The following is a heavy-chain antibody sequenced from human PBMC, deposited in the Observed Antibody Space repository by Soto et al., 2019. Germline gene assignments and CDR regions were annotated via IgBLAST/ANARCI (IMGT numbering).Heavy chain of an antibody. CDR3: ARDRGRQLVRDNWYFDL. CDR2: IYYSGST. CDR1: GGSISSVDYY. V-gene: IGHV4-30-4*01. Sequence: SETLSLTCTVSGGSISSVDYYWSWIRQPPGKGLEWIGYIYYSGSTYYNPSLKSRLTISLDTSTNQFSLNLSSVTAADTAVYYCARDRGRQLVRDNWYFDLWGRGTLVTVSS. J-gene: IGHJ2*01. D-gene: IGHD6-13*01.